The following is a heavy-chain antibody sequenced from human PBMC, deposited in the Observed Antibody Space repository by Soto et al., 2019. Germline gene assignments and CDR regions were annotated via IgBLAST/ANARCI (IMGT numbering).Heavy chain of an antibody. Sequence: EVQLLESGGGLVQPGGSLRLSCAASGFTFSSYAMSWVRQAPGKGLEWVSAISGSGGSTYYADSVKGRFTISRENAKNSVYLQMNNLRAGDTAVYYCARDTYYYGMDVWGQGTTVTVSS. CDR1: GFTFSSYA. J-gene: IGHJ6*02. CDR2: ISGSGGST. V-gene: IGHV3-23*01. CDR3: ARDTYYYGMDV.